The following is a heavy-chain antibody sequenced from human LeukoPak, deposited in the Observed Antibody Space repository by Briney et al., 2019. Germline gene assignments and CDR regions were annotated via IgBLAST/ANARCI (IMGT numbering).Heavy chain of an antibody. CDR1: GGSVSSSSYY. D-gene: IGHD2/OR15-2a*01. CDR3: ARHTRIEPVGY. CDR2: IYYSGKT. J-gene: IGHJ4*02. Sequence: SETLSLTCIVSGGSVSSSSYYRGWIRQPPGKGLEWIGSIYYSGKTYYNPSLKSRVTISVDTSKNQFSLELSSVTAADTAVYYCARHTRIEPVGYWGQGTLVTVSS. V-gene: IGHV4-39*01.